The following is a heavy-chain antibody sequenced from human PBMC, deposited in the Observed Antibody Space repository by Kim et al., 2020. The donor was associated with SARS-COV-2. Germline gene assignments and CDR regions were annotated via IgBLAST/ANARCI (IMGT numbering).Heavy chain of an antibody. V-gene: IGHV1-3*01. D-gene: IGHD3-10*01. CDR1: GYTFTSYA. CDR3: ARKKGMVRGVISAAADY. J-gene: IGHJ4*02. Sequence: ASVKVSCKASGYTFTSYAMHWVRQAPGQRLEWMGWINAGNGNTKYSQKFQGRVTITRDTSASTAYMELSSLRSEDTAVYYCARKKGMVRGVISAAADYWGQGTLVTVSS. CDR2: INAGNGNT.